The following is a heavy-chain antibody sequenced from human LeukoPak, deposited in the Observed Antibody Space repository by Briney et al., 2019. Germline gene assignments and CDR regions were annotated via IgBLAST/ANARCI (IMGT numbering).Heavy chain of an antibody. CDR2: IYYSGST. CDR3: ARLPRSGGSWWGYYYGMDV. CDR1: GGSISSYY. D-gene: IGHD2-15*01. J-gene: IGHJ6*02. Sequence: SETLSLTCTVSGGSISSYYWSWIRQPPGKGLEWIGYIYYSGSTNYNPSLKSRVTISIDTSKNQFSLKLSSVTAADTAVYYCARLPRSGGSWWGYYYGMDVWGQGTTVTVSS. V-gene: IGHV4-59*08.